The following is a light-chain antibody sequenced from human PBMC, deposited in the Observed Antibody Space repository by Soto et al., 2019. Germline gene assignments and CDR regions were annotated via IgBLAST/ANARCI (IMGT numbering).Light chain of an antibody. Sequence: VMSESQDSLALSLGERANINGKSSKFELYVFNNKCYLAWYQQKPRRPPKLLMYWASTRESGVPDRFSGSWSGTEFTLTISSLQSEDFAVYYCQQYNNWRLLITFGQGTRLEIK. V-gene: IGKV4-1*01. CDR3: QQYNNWRLLIT. CDR1: KFELYVFNNKCY. CDR2: WAS. J-gene: IGKJ5*01.